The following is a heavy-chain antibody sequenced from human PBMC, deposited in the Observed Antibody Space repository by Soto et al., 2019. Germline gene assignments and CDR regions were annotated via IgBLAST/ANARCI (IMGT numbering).Heavy chain of an antibody. Sequence: SETLSLTCAVSGGSISSSNWWSWVRQPPGKGLEWIGEIYDRGSTNYNPSLKSRVTISVDKSKNTLDLQINSLRAEDTAVYYCANLAGGWYEAFGIWGQGTMVTVSS. V-gene: IGHV4-4*02. CDR3: ANLAGGWYEAFGI. CDR2: IYDRGST. J-gene: IGHJ3*02. D-gene: IGHD6-19*01. CDR1: GGSISSSNW.